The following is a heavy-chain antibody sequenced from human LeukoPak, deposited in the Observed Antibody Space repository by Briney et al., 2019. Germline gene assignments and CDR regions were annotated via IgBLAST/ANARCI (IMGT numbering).Heavy chain of an antibody. CDR1: GYSFTSYW. CDR2: IDPSDSYT. V-gene: IGHV5-10-1*01. CDR3: ARRAVGATGYFDY. D-gene: IGHD1-26*01. J-gene: IGHJ4*02. Sequence: GESPKISCKGSGYSFTSYWISWVRQMPGKGLEWMGTIDPSDSYTNYSPSFQGHVTISADKSISNAYLQWSSLKASDTAMYYCARRAVGATGYFDYWGQGTLVTVSS.